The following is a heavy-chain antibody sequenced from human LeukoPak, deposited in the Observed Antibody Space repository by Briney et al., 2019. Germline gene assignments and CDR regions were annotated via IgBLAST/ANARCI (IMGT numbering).Heavy chain of an antibody. V-gene: IGHV4-59*01. J-gene: IGHJ4*02. Sequence: GSLRLSCAASGFTFSSYWMEWVRQAPGKGLEWIGYIYYSGSTNYNPSLKSRVTISVDTSKNQFSLKLSSVTAADTAVYYCARDPGTGTFDYWGQGTLVTVSS. CDR1: GFTFSSYW. CDR3: ARDPGTGTFDY. D-gene: IGHD3-10*01. CDR2: IYYSGST.